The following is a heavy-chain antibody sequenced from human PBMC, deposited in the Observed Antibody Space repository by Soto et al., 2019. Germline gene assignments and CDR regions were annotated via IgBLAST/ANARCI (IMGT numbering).Heavy chain of an antibody. CDR2: TSYDGSTT. CDR3: AKWGPLTIMYYFDY. Sequence: GGSLRLSCAASGFTFSNYGMHWVRQAPGKGLEWVAVTSYDGSTTYYADSVKGRFTISRDNSKNTLYLQMNSLRVEDTALYFCAKWGPLTIMYYFDYWGQGTPVTVSS. D-gene: IGHD2-8*01. V-gene: IGHV3-30*18. CDR1: GFTFSNYG. J-gene: IGHJ4*02.